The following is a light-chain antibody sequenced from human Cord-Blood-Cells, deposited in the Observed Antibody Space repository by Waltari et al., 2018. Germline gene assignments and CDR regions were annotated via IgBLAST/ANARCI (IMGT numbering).Light chain of an antibody. V-gene: IGKV1-5*03. CDR2: KAS. CDR1: QSISSW. CDR3: QQYNSYSWT. Sequence: DIQMTQSPSTLSASVGDRVTITCRASQSISSWLAWYQQKPGKAPKLLIYKASSLESGGPSRFSGSGSGTEFTLTISSRQPDDFATYYCQQYNSYSWTFGQGTKVEIK. J-gene: IGKJ1*01.